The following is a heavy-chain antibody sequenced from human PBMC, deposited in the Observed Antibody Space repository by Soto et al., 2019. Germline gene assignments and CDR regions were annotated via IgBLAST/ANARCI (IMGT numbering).Heavy chain of an antibody. V-gene: IGHV1-69*12. Sequence: QVQLVQSGAEVKKPGSSVKVSCKASGGTFSSYAISWVRQAPGQGLEWMGGIIPIFGTANYAQKFQGRVTITADESTSPAHLGMNSLESEDTAVYYCRTPPPLGGGGYFDYWGQGTLVTVSS. CDR2: IIPIFGTA. D-gene: IGHD3-16*01. J-gene: IGHJ4*02. CDR1: GGTFSSYA. CDR3: RTPPPLGGGGYFDY.